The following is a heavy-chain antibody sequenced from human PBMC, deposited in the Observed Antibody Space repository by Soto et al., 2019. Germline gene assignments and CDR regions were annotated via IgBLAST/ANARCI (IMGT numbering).Heavy chain of an antibody. V-gene: IGHV3-53*04. CDR2: IYSGGST. J-gene: IGHJ2*01. CDR3: ARLDDWYFDL. CDR1: GFTVSSNY. Sequence: GGSLRLSCVASGFTVSSNYMSWVRQAPGKGLEWVSVIYSGGSTYYADSVKGRFTISRHNSKNTLYLQMNSLRAEDTAVYYCARLDDWYFDLWGRGTLVTVSS.